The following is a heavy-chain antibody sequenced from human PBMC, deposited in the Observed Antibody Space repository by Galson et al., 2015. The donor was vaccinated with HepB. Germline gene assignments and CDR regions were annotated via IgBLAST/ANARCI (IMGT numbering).Heavy chain of an antibody. CDR3: AKSRATTSVTGFDY. CDR1: GSTFTDYG. Sequence: KVSCKASGSTFTDYGLGWVRQAPGQGLEWMGWSSGDNGNAKFKQKNHDRVTMTTDTSTSTVYMELRSLRPDDTAVYYCAKSRATTSVTGFDYWGQGTLVTVSS. J-gene: IGHJ4*02. CDR2: SSGDNGNA. V-gene: IGHV1-18*04. D-gene: IGHD1-1*01.